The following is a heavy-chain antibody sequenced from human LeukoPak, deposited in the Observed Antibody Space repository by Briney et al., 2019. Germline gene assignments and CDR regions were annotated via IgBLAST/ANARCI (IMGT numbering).Heavy chain of an antibody. Sequence: SETLSLTCTVSGGSISGYYWSWIRQPPGKGLEWIGYIYYSGGTNYNPSLKSRITMSVDTSKNQFSLSLSSVTAADTAVYYCARHGRRQLVPYDYWDQGTLVTVSS. V-gene: IGHV4-59*08. CDR3: ARHGRRQLVPYDY. J-gene: IGHJ4*02. CDR1: GGSISGYY. CDR2: IYYSGGT. D-gene: IGHD6-13*01.